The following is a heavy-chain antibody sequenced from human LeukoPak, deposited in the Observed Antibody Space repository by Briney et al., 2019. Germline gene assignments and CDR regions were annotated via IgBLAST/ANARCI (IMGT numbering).Heavy chain of an antibody. V-gene: IGHV3-23*01. D-gene: IGHD2-2*01. Sequence: PSGTLSLTCAVSGGSISSSNWWSWVRQAPGKGLEWVSALSGSGGNTYYADSVKGRFTISRDNSKSTLYLQMNSLRGDDTAVYYCAKDRMKWRVAAASIEYWGWGTLVTVST. J-gene: IGHJ4*02. CDR3: AKDRMKWRVAAASIEY. CDR1: GGSISSSN. CDR2: LSGSGGNT.